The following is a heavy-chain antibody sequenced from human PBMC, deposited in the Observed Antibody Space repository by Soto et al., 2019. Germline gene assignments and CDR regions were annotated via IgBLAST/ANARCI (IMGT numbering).Heavy chain of an antibody. J-gene: IGHJ4*02. CDR2: ISGSGGST. Sequence: GSLRLSCAASGLTFSSYAMSWVRQAPGKGLEWVSVISGSGGSTHYADSVKGRSTISRDNSKNTLHLQVNSLRGEDTAVYYCAKEADISGYYPDYWGQGALVTVSS. CDR3: AKEADISGYYPDY. D-gene: IGHD3-22*01. V-gene: IGHV3-23*01. CDR1: GLTFSSYA.